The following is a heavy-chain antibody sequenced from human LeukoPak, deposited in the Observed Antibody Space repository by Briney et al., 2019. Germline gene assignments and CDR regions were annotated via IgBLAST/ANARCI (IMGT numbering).Heavy chain of an antibody. CDR2: IYYSGST. CDR1: GGAISTSSYY. J-gene: IGHJ4*02. V-gene: IGHV4-39*01. D-gene: IGHD1-26*01. Sequence: SETLSLTCTVPGGAISTSSYYWGWIRQPPGKGLEWIGTIYYSGSTYYNPSLKSRVTISVDTSKNQFSLKLSSVTAADTAVYYCARHTRRGGFGSYRKGNFDYWGQGTLVTVSS. CDR3: ARHTRRGGFGSYRKGNFDY.